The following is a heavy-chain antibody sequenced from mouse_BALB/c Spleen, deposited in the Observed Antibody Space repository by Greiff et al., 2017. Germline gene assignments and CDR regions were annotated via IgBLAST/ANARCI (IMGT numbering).Heavy chain of an antibody. Sequence: DLVKPGASVKLSCKASGYTFTSYWINWIKQRPGQGLEWIGSIAPGSGSTYYNEMLKGKATLTVDTPSNTAYMQLSSLTSEDSAVYYCARSRTTATGGYWGQGTTLTVSS. CDR2: IAPGSGST. V-gene: IGHV1S41*01. D-gene: IGHD1-2*01. CDR3: ARSRTTATGGY. J-gene: IGHJ2*01. CDR1: GYTFTSYW.